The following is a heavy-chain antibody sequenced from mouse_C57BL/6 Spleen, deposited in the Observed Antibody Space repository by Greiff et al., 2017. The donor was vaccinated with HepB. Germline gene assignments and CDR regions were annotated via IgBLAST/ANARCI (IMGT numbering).Heavy chain of an antibody. CDR2: IDPNSGGT. J-gene: IGHJ4*01. Sequence: VQLQQSGAELVKPGASVKLSCKASGYTFTSYWMHLVKQRPGRGLEWIGRIDPNSGGTKYNEKFKSKATLTVDKPSSTAYMQLSSLTSEDSAVYYCAHYYGSSWDYYAMDYWGQGTSVTVSS. V-gene: IGHV1-72*01. D-gene: IGHD1-1*01. CDR3: AHYYGSSWDYYAMDY. CDR1: GYTFTSYW.